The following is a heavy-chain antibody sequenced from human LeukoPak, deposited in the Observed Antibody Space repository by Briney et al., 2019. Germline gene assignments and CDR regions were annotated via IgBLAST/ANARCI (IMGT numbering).Heavy chain of an antibody. V-gene: IGHV3-30*18. CDR1: GFTFSSYG. J-gene: IGHJ6*03. Sequence: GGSLRLSCAASGFTFSSYGMHWVRQAPGKGLEWVAVISYDGSNKYYADSVKGRFTISRDKSKNTLYLQMNSLRAEDTAVYYCAKTLRVGYYYYYMDVWGKGTTVTVSS. D-gene: IGHD1-26*01. CDR2: ISYDGSNK. CDR3: AKTLRVGYYYYYMDV.